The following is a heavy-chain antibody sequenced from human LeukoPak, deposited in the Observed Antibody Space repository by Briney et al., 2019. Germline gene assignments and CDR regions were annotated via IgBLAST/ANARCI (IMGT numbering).Heavy chain of an antibody. V-gene: IGHV3-21*01. J-gene: IGHJ6*02. D-gene: IGHD3-9*01. Sequence: GGSLRLSCAASGFSLSSYSMNWVRQAPGKGLEWVSSITISSNFIYYADSVKGRFTISRDNAKNSLYLQMNSLRAEDTAVYFCARDGHGDGILTGYSHFGMDVWGQGTTVTVSS. CDR3: ARDGHGDGILTGYSHFGMDV. CDR2: ITISSNFI. CDR1: GFSLSSYS.